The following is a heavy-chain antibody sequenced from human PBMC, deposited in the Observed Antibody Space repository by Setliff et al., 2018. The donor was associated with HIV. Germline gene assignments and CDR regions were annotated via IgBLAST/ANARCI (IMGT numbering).Heavy chain of an antibody. V-gene: IGHV4-4*02. D-gene: IGHD6-19*01. CDR2: IYHSGST. CDR3: ARATWLVHPFPLYYFDY. J-gene: IGHJ4*02. Sequence: PGGSLRLSCAASGFAFSGHQMSWVRQPPGKGLEWIGEIYHSGSTNYNPSLKSRVTISVDKSKNQFSLKLISVTAADTAVYYCARATWLVHPFPLYYFDYWGQGTLVTVSS. CDR1: GFAFSGHQ.